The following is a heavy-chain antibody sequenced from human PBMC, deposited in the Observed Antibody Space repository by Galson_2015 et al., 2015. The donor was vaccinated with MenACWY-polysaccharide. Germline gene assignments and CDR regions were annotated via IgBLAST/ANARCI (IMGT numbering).Heavy chain of an antibody. Sequence: SVKVSCKASGGTFSSYAISWVRQAPGQGLEWMGGIIPIFGTANYAQKFQGRVTITADESTSTAYMELSSLRSEDTAVYYCARAVRSQQLGGYYYYGMDVWGQGTTVTVSS. CDR2: IIPIFGTA. D-gene: IGHD6-13*01. CDR3: ARAVRSQQLGGYYYYGMDV. V-gene: IGHV1-69*13. J-gene: IGHJ6*02. CDR1: GGTFSSYA.